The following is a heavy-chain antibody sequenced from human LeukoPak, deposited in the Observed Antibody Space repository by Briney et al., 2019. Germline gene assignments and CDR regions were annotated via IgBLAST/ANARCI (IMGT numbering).Heavy chain of an antibody. CDR1: GFTVSSNY. J-gene: IGHJ6*04. CDR2: IYSDGST. V-gene: IGHV3-66*01. Sequence: GGSVRLSCAASGFTVSSNYMSWVRQAPGKGLEWVSIIYSDGSTYYADSVKGRFTISRDNSKNTLYLQMNSLRAEDTAVYYCATGLWFGKYLDVWGKGTTVTISS. CDR3: ATGLWFGKYLDV. D-gene: IGHD3-10*01.